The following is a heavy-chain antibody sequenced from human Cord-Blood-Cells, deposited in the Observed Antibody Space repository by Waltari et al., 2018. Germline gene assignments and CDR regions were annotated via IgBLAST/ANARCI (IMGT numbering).Heavy chain of an antibody. CDR2: ISGSGGST. CDR1: GFPFSRLA. V-gene: IGHV3-23*04. D-gene: IGHD5-12*01. Sequence: EVQLVESGGGLVQHGGSLRPYFASSGFPFSRLAMSWVRQAPGKGLEWVSAISGSGGSTYYADSVKGRFTISRDNSKNTLYLQMNSLRAEDTAVYYCAKDSVATDYWGQGTLVTVSS. CDR3: AKDSVATDY. J-gene: IGHJ4*02.